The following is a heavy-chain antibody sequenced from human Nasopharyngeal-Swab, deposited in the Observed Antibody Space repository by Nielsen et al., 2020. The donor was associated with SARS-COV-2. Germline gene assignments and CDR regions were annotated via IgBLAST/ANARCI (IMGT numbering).Heavy chain of an antibody. CDR3: ARGRGYAYPDDY. CDR2: INFSGTT. V-gene: IGHV4-59*13. D-gene: IGHD1-1*01. Sequence: PGKGLEWVGYINFSGTTNYNPSLKSRVTIPVDTSKNQFSLILNSMTAADTAVYYCARGRGYAYPDDYWGQGILVTVSS. J-gene: IGHJ4*02.